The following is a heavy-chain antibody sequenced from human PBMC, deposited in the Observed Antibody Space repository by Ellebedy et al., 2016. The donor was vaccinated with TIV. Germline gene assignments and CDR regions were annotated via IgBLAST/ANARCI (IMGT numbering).Heavy chain of an antibody. CDR3: AKDARIFFDGAGSHGALEY. CDR1: GFIFRNFA. CDR2: ISGIGYIT. Sequence: PGGSLRLSCAVSGFIFRNFALSWVRQAQGKGLEWVSTISGIGYITYYRDSVKGRFTISRDNSKNTLFLQMDSLRAEDTAVYYCAKDARIFFDGAGSHGALEYWGPGTLVTVSS. V-gene: IGHV3-23*01. D-gene: IGHD4/OR15-4a*01. J-gene: IGHJ4*02.